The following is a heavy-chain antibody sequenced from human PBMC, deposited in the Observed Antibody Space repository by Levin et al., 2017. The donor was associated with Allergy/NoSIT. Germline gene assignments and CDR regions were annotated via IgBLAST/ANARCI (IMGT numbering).Heavy chain of an antibody. CDR1: GFTFGDYA. D-gene: IGHD3-16*02. CDR2: IRNKAHGGTT. V-gene: IGHV3-49*04. J-gene: IGHJ4*02. Sequence: GGSLRLSCTGSGFTFGDYAMSWVRQAPGKGLEWVGFIRNKAHGGTTEYAASVKGILTISRDDSKIIAYLQMHSLKTEAPAVYFCSRGGPPNYDYNWGSYRDGYFDYWGQGTLVTVSS. CDR3: SRGGPPNYDYNWGSYRDGYFDY.